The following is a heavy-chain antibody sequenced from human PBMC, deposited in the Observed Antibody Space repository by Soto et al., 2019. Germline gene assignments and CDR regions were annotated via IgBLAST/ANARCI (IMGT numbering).Heavy chain of an antibody. J-gene: IGHJ4*02. CDR2: FDPEDGET. CDR3: ATGEMDGYNFGGFDY. CDR1: GYTLTELS. V-gene: IGHV1-24*01. D-gene: IGHD5-12*01. Sequence: QVQLVQSGAEVQKPGASVKVSCKVAGYTLTELSMHWLRQAPGKGIEWMGGFDPEDGETIYAQKFQGRVTMNADTSTYTAYMGLSSLRSEDTDVYYCATGEMDGYNFGGFDYWGQGTLVTVSS.